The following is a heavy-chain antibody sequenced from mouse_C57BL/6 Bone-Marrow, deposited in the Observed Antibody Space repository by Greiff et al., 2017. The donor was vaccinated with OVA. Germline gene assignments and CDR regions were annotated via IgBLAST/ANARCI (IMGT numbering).Heavy chain of an antibody. Sequence: VQLQQSGAELVKPGASVKLSCKASGYTFTEYTIHWVKQRSGQGLEWIGWFYPGSGSIKYNEKFKDKATLTADKSSSTVYMELSRLTSEDSAVYFCARHEEEGTAQAFYYFDYWCQGTTLTVSS. V-gene: IGHV1-62-2*01. J-gene: IGHJ2*01. CDR2: FYPGSGSI. D-gene: IGHD3-2*02. CDR1: GYTFTEYT. CDR3: ARHEEEGTAQAFYYFDY.